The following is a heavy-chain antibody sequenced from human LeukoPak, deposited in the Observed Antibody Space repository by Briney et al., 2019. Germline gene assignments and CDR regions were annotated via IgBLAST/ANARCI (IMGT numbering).Heavy chain of an antibody. CDR2: IYYSGST. CDR3: ARGSWTYYYGMDV. CDR1: GGSISSYY. D-gene: IGHD2-15*01. V-gene: IGHV4-59*13. J-gene: IGHJ6*02. Sequence: SETLSLTCTVSGGSISSYYWSWIWNRPRQGLGRVGYIYYSGSTNYNPSLKSRVTISVDTSKNQFSLKLSSVTAADTAVYYCARGSWTYYYGMDVWGQGTTVTVSS.